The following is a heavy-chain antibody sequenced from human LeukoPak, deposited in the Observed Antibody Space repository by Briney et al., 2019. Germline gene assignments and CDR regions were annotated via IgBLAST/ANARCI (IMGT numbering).Heavy chain of an antibody. CDR3: ARLSPYSSSWGKYYFDY. V-gene: IGHV4-39*01. CDR2: IYYSGST. Sequence: SETLSLTCTVSGGSISRSSYYWGWIRQPPGKGLEWIGSIYYSGSTYYNPSLKSRVTISVDTSKNQFSLKLSSVTAADTAVYYCARLSPYSSSWGKYYFDYWGQGTLVTVSS. J-gene: IGHJ4*02. CDR1: GGSISRSSYY. D-gene: IGHD6-13*01.